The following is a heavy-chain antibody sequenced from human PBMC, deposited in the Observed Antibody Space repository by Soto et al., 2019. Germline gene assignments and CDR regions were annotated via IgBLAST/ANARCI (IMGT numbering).Heavy chain of an antibody. V-gene: IGHV3-23*01. CDR3: AKDRNYPRDQFHY. J-gene: IGHJ4*02. CDR2: ISANGQGI. D-gene: IGHD1-7*01. CDR1: GFTFSTYA. Sequence: XESLRLSCAASGFTFSTYALSWVRQAPGKGLEWVSAISANGQGIYYADSVRGRFTISRDNSKNTIFLHMDSLRAEDTAVYYCAKDRNYPRDQFHYWGQGTLVTVSS.